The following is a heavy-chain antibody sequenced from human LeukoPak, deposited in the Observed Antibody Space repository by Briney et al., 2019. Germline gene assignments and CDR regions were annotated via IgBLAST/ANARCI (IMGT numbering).Heavy chain of an antibody. CDR3: ARGAYGGNSQVDY. Sequence: GGSLRLSCAASGFTFSSYSMNWVRQAPGKGLEWVSSISGSSSYIYYADSVKGRFTISRDNAKNSLYLQMNSLRAEDTAVYYCARGAYGGNSQVDYWGQGTLVTVSS. CDR2: ISGSSSYI. D-gene: IGHD4-17*01. J-gene: IGHJ4*02. CDR1: GFTFSSYS. V-gene: IGHV3-21*01.